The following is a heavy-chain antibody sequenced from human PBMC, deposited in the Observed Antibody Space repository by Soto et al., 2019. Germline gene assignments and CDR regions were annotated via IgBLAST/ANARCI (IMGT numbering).Heavy chain of an antibody. V-gene: IGHV3-30*18. J-gene: IGHJ4*02. CDR1: GFSFSHYG. Sequence: QVQLVESGGGVVQPGRSLRLSCAASGFSFSHYGMHWVRQAPGRGLAWVAVISYDGNNRYYLDSVKGRLTISRDNPKNTRFLQMNSLRGEETAVYYCAKERDNTGYPLDYWGQGTLVTVSS. CDR2: ISYDGNNR. CDR3: AKERDNTGYPLDY. D-gene: IGHD3-22*01.